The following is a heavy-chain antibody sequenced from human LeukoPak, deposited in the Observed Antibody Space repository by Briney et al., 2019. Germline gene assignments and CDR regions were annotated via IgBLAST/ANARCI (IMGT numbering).Heavy chain of an antibody. CDR1: GGSFSDYY. J-gene: IGHJ3*02. V-gene: IGHV4-59*01. CDR2: IYRSGST. D-gene: IGHD3-3*01. Sequence: SETLSLTCAVSGGSFSDYYWAWIRQPPGKGLEWIGYIYRSGSTNYNPSLKSRVNMSIDTSKKHYSLRLSSVTAADTAVYFCARGTITIFGVVTDDVFDIWGHGTMVTVSS. CDR3: ARGTITIFGVVTDDVFDI.